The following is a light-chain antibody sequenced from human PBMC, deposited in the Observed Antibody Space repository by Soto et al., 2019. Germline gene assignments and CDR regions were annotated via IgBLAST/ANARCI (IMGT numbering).Light chain of an antibody. CDR2: AAS. Sequence: DIQMTQSPSSLSASVGDRVTITCQASQSISSYLNWYQQKPGKAPKLLIYAASSLQSGVPSRFSCSGSGTEFTLTISSLQPEDFATYYCQQSYSTLWTFGQGTKVEIK. CDR1: QSISSY. V-gene: IGKV1-39*01. CDR3: QQSYSTLWT. J-gene: IGKJ1*01.